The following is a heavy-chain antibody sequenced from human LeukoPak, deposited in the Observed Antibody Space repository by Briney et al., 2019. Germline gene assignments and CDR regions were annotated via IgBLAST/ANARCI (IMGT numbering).Heavy chain of an antibody. V-gene: IGHV3-21*01. J-gene: IGHJ4*02. CDR3: ARDLFTMVRGVRTYYFDY. CDR1: GFTFSSYS. D-gene: IGHD3-10*01. Sequence: AGSLRLSCAASGFTFSSYSMNWVRQAPGKGLEWVSSISSSSSYIYYADSVKGRFTISRDNAKNSLYLQMNSLRAEDTAVYYCARDLFTMVRGVRTYYFDYWGQGTLVTVSS. CDR2: ISSSSSYI.